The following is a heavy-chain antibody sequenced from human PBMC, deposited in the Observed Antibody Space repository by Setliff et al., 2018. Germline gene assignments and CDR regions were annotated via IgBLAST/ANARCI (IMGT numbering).Heavy chain of an antibody. CDR3: ARGTRFGTTLYRGDYYMDV. CDR2: INTNTGKP. V-gene: IGHV7-4-1*02. D-gene: IGHD3-16*01. CDR1: GYTFTNHY. Sequence: SSVNVSCKASGYTFTNHYMHWVRQAPGQGLEWMGWINTNTGKPVYAQGFTVRFVFSLDTSVSTAYLQISSLKAEDTAIYYCARGTRFGTTLYRGDYYMDVWGKGTTVTVSS. J-gene: IGHJ6*03.